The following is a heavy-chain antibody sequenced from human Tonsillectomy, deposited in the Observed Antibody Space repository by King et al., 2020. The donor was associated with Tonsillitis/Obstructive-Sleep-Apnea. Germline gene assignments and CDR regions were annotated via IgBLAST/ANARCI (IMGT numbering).Heavy chain of an antibody. Sequence: VQLVESGGGVVQPGRSLRLSCAASGFTFSIYGMHWVRQAPGKGLEWVAVISNDGSNKHYADSVKGRFSISRDNSKNTLYLQMNSLRAEDTAVYYCAKGYDYVWGGMNFDYWGQGTLVTVSS. CDR1: GFTFSIYG. V-gene: IGHV3-30*18. CDR2: ISNDGSNK. CDR3: AKGYDYVWGGMNFDY. D-gene: IGHD3-16*01. J-gene: IGHJ4*02.